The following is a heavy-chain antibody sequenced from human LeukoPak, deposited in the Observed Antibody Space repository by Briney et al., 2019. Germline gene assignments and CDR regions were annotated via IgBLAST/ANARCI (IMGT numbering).Heavy chain of an antibody. J-gene: IGHJ4*02. CDR1: GLTFSSYG. Sequence: PGGSLRLSCAASGLTFSSYGMHWVRQAPGKGLEWVAVISYDGSNKYYADSVKGRFTISRDNSKNTLYLQMNSLRAEDTAVYYCAKVGTPWNDDNYFDYWGQGTLVTVSS. D-gene: IGHD1-1*01. CDR2: ISYDGSNK. CDR3: AKVGTPWNDDNYFDY. V-gene: IGHV3-30*18.